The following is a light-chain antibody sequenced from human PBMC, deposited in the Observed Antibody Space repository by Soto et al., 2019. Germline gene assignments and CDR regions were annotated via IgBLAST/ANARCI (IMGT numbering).Light chain of an antibody. CDR1: SSDFGGYNY. Sequence: QPVLTQPPSASGSPGQSGTISCTGTSSDFGGYNYVSWYQQHPGKAPKLRIYEVSKRPSGVPDRFSGSKSGNTSCLSVSGLQAEDAADYYCSSYAGSNNPPSFGGGTKLTVL. V-gene: IGLV2-8*01. CDR2: EVS. CDR3: SSYAGSNNPPS. J-gene: IGLJ2*01.